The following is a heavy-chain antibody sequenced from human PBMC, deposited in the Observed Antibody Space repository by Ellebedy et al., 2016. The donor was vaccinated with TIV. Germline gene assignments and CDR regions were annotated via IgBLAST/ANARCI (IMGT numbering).Heavy chain of an antibody. V-gene: IGHV3-33*01. D-gene: IGHD3-3*02. CDR2: LWANGDMK. Sequence: GESLKISCAASGFTFTHYGMHWVRQAPGKGLEWVAVLWANGDMKNYADPLKGRFPVSRDDSKNTHYLQMNSLTVEDTAVYYCARDVDTASHFSRFDPWGQGTLVTVSS. CDR1: GFTFTHYG. J-gene: IGHJ5*02. CDR3: ARDVDTASHFSRFDP.